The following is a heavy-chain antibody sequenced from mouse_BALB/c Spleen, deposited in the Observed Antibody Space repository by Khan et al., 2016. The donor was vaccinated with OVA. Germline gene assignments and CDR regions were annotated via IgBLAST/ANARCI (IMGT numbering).Heavy chain of an antibody. J-gene: IGHJ2*01. V-gene: IGHV1-7*01. CDR3: ARDRIDY. CDR2: INPTSGYT. Sequence: QVQLKQSGAELAKPGASVKMSCKASGYTFTSYWMHWIKQRPGQGLEWIGYINPTSGYTAYNQKFKDKATLTVDKSSSTAYMQLSSLTSDDSAVYYCARDRIDYWGQGTALTVSA. CDR1: GYTFTSYW.